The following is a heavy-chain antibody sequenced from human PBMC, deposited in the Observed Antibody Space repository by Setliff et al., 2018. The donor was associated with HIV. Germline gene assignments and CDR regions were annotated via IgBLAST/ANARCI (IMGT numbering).Heavy chain of an antibody. Sequence: GESLKISCKGSGYSFTSYWIGWVRQVPGKGLEWMGIIFPGDSDTRYSPSFQGQVTISANTSISTAYLQWRSLKASDTAMYYCARQPGRAAMGRENYYYYYMDVWGKGTTVTVSS. J-gene: IGHJ6*03. D-gene: IGHD2-2*01. V-gene: IGHV5-51*01. CDR2: IFPGDSDT. CDR3: ARQPGRAAMGRENYYYYYMDV. CDR1: GYSFTSYW.